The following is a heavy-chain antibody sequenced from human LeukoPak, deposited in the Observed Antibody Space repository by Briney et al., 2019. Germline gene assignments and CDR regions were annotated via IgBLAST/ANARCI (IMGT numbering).Heavy chain of an antibody. D-gene: IGHD2-8*01. CDR1: GLTFSSYA. V-gene: IGHV3-23*01. CDR3: AKGGVSSVYHAFDI. J-gene: IGHJ3*02. Sequence: GGSLRLSXAASGLTFSSYAMSWVRQAPGKGLEWVSAISGSGTGTYYTDSVKGRFTISRDNSKNTLFLQMNSLRVEDTAVYYCAKGGVSSVYHAFDIWGQGTMVTVSS. CDR2: ISGSGTGT.